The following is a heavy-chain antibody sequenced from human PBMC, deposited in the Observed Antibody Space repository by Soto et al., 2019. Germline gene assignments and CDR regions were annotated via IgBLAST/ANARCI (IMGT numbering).Heavy chain of an antibody. CDR3: ARVSGSSWYSAF. J-gene: IGHJ4*02. CDR1: GGTFSSYT. D-gene: IGHD6-13*01. V-gene: IGHV1-69*02. CDR2: IIPMLGIA. Sequence: QVQLVQSGAEVKKPGSSVTVSCKASGGTFSSYTITWVRQAPGQGLEWMGRIIPMLGIANYAQKFKGRVTITADKPTGTAYIELSSLRSEDTAVDCCARVSGSSWYSAFWGQGTLVTVSS.